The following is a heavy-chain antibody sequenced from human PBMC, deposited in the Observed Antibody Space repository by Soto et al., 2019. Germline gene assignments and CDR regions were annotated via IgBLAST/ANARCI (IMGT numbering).Heavy chain of an antibody. CDR2: IYYSGST. CDR1: GGSISSSSYY. CDR3: ARPDSSGSLDY. Sequence: SETLSLTCTVSGGSISSSSYYWGWIRQPPGKGLEWIGSIYYSGSTYYNPSLKSRVTISVDTSKNQFSLKLSSVTAADTAVYYCARPDSSGSLDYWGRGTLVTVSS. V-gene: IGHV4-39*01. D-gene: IGHD6-19*01. J-gene: IGHJ4*02.